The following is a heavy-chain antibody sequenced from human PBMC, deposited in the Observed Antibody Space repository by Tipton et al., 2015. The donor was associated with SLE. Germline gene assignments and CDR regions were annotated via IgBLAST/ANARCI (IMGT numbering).Heavy chain of an antibody. CDR1: GLTFSSYA. V-gene: IGHV3-23*01. J-gene: IGHJ4*02. CDR2: ISTSGDRS. Sequence: SLRLSCAASGLTFSSYALTWVRQAPGKGLEWVAVISTSGDRSSYAGSVKGRFTISRDNSKNTLYLQMTSLRAEDTAVYYCAKAPSGIIGARLDHWGQGTLVTVSS. D-gene: IGHD6-6*01. CDR3: AKAPSGIIGARLDH.